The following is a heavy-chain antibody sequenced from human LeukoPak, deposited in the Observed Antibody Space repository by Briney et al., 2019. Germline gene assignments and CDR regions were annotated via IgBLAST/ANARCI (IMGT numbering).Heavy chain of an antibody. D-gene: IGHD6-19*01. CDR1: GFTFSSYA. CDR2: ISGSGGST. J-gene: IGHJ4*02. V-gene: IGHV3-23*01. CDR3: AKGPSWYSSGWYDY. Sequence: GGSLRLSCAASGFTFSSYAMSWVRQAPGKGLEWVSAISGSGGSTYYADSVKGRFTISRDNSKNTLYLQMNSLGAEDTAVYYCAKGPSWYSSGWYDYWGQGTLVTVSS.